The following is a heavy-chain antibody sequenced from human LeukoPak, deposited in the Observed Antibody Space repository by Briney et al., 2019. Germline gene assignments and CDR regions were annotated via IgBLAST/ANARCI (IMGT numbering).Heavy chain of an antibody. V-gene: IGHV1-24*01. CDR2: CDPEDGET. D-gene: IGHD3-10*01. Sequence: ASVKVCCKVSGYTLTELCMHWVRQAPGKGLEWMGGCDPEDGETIYAQKFQGRVTMTEDTSADTAYMELSSLRSEDTAVYYCATRYYGSGSYYRYFDYWGQGTLVTVSS. CDR1: GYTLTELC. CDR3: ATRYYGSGSYYRYFDY. J-gene: IGHJ4*02.